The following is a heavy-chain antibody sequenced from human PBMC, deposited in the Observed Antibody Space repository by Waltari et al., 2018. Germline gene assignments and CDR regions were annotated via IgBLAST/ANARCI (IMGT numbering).Heavy chain of an antibody. CDR3: ASEYSSGWATNH. CDR2: ISTRSTSK. J-gene: IGHJ4*02. V-gene: IGHV3-48*01. Sequence: DVQLVESGGDLVQPGGSLRLSCEASGIAFSAYSMNWVRQAPGKGLEWVAYISTRSTSKDYADSVRGRFTITIDNAKNSLYLQMNSLTAEDTGVYYCASEYSSGWATNHWGQGTLVTVSS. D-gene: IGHD6-19*01. CDR1: GIAFSAYS.